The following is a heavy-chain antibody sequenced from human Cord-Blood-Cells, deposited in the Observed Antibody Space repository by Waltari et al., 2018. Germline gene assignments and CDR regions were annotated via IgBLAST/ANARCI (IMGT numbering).Heavy chain of an antibody. CDR2: IIPIFGTA. D-gene: IGHD7-27*01. Sequence: QVQLVQSGAEVKKPGSSVKVSCKASGGTFSSYAISWVRQAPGQGLEWRGGIIPIFGTANYAQKFKGRVTMTADESTSTAYMELSSLRSEDTAVYYCARVATDWGLGFDYWGQGTLVTVSS. V-gene: IGHV1-69*01. CDR1: GGTFSSYA. J-gene: IGHJ4*02. CDR3: ARVATDWGLGFDY.